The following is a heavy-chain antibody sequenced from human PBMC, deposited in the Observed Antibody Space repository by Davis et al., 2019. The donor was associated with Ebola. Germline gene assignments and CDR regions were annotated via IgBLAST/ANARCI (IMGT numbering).Heavy chain of an antibody. CDR1: GFIFSDYY. J-gene: IGHJ6*02. CDR2: ISSSSSYT. Sequence: GESLKISCAASGFIFSDYYMSWIRQAPGKGLEWVSYISSSSSYTNYADSVKGRFTISRDNAKNSLYLQMNSLRAEDTAVYYCARDGPLVELELLFYYYYGMDVWGQGTTVTVSS. CDR3: ARDGPLVELELLFYYYYGMDV. D-gene: IGHD1-7*01. V-gene: IGHV3-11*06.